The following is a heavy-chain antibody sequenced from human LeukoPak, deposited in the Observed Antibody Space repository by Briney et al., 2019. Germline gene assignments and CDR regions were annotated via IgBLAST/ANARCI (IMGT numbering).Heavy chain of an antibody. CDR1: GGSISSLY. CDR2: IYYTGST. D-gene: IGHD6-6*01. CDR3: ARHRAYSSSSPFDY. J-gene: IGHJ4*02. Sequence: PSGTLSLTCSVSGGSISSLYWSWIRQPPGKGLEWIGYIYYTGSTNYNPSLKSRVTMFVDMSKNQFSLRLSSVTAADTAVYYCARHRAYSSSSPFDYWAREPWSPSPQ. V-gene: IGHV4-59*08.